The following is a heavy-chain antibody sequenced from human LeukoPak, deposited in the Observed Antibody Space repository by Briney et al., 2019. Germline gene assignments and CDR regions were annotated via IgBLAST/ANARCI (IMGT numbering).Heavy chain of an antibody. V-gene: IGHV4-59*08. CDR1: GGSISSYY. J-gene: IGHJ2*01. CDR3: ARHRAAHWYFDL. Sequence: SETLSLTCTVSGGSISSYYWSWIRQPPGKGLEWIGYIYYSGSTNYNPSLKSRVTISVDTSKNQFSLKLSSVTAADTAVYYCARHRAAHWYFDLWAVAPWSLSPQ. CDR2: IYYSGST.